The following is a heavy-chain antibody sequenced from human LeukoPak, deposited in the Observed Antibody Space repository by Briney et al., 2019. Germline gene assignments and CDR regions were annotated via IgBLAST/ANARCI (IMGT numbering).Heavy chain of an antibody. Sequence: GRSLRLSCAASGFTFSSYAMHWVRQAPGKGLEWVAVISYDGSNEYYAESVKGRFTISRDNSKNTLSLQVNSLRTEDTAVYYCARRNNAIDYWGQGTLVTVSS. CDR3: ARRNNAIDY. V-gene: IGHV3-30*04. CDR1: GFTFSSYA. J-gene: IGHJ4*02. D-gene: IGHD1-14*01. CDR2: ISYDGSNE.